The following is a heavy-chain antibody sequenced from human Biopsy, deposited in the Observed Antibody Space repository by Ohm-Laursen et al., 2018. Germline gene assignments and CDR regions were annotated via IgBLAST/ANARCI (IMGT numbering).Heavy chain of an antibody. V-gene: IGHV4-39*01. CDR1: TISITNFGDQ. J-gene: IGHJ4*02. Sequence: PSDTLSLTCSVSTISITNFGDQWDWIRQAPGKGLEWIGTVSYWGTTHYNPSLTSRVTISIDRSQSQFSMRLSSVAAADTAVYYCARRHNDGSGYHYFDYWGQGIRVSVSS. CDR2: VSYWGTT. D-gene: IGHD3-22*01. CDR3: ARRHNDGSGYHYFDY.